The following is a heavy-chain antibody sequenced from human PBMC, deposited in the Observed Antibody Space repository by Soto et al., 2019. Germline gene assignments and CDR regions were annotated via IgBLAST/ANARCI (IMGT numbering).Heavy chain of an antibody. Sequence: SETLSLSCAVSGGTISSSNCCSWVRQTPGKGLEWIGEIYHSGSTNYNPSLKSRVTISVDKSKNQFSLKLSSVTAADTAVYYCARYIVVVVAADYYYGMDVWGQGTTLTVSS. D-gene: IGHD2-15*01. J-gene: IGHJ6*02. V-gene: IGHV4-4*02. CDR2: IYHSGST. CDR1: GGTISSSNC. CDR3: ARYIVVVVAADYYYGMDV.